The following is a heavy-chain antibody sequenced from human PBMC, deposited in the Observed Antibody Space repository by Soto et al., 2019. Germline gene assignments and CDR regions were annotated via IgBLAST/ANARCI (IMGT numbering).Heavy chain of an antibody. CDR3: ASDLYYGSGSYDY. CDR1: GFTFSSYI. Sequence: GGSMILSCAASGFTFSSYIMNWVRPAPGKGLEWVSYISSSSSTIYYADSVKGRFTISRDNAKNSLYLQMNSLRDEDTAVYYCASDLYYGSGSYDYWGQGTLVTVSS. V-gene: IGHV3-48*02. D-gene: IGHD3-10*01. CDR2: ISSSSSTI. J-gene: IGHJ4*02.